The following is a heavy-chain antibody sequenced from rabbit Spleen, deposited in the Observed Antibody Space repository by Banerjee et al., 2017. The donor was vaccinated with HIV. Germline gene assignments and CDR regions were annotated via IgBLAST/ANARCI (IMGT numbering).Heavy chain of an antibody. Sequence: QSLEESGGDLVKPGASLTLTCTASGVSFSLSSYMCWVRQTPGKGLEWIACIDSGSSGFTYYATWAIGRFTCSKPSSTTVTLQMTRLTAADTATYFCARDTSSSFSSYGMDLWGPGNLVTV. D-gene: IGHD1-1*01. CDR3: ARDTSSSFSSYGMDL. CDR2: IDSGSSGFT. V-gene: IGHV1S40*01. J-gene: IGHJ6*01. CDR1: GVSFSLSSY.